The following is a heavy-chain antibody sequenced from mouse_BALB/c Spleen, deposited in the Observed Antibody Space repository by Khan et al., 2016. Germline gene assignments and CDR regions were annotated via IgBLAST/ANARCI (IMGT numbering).Heavy chain of an antibody. Sequence: QVQLQQSGAELVRPGSSVKISCKASGYAFSSYWMNWVKQRPGQGLEWIGQIYPGDGDTNYNGKFKGKATLTADKSSSTAYMQLNSLTSEDSAVYCCARDLPGNSRAYWGQGTLVTVSA. CDR1: GYAFSSYW. CDR3: ARDLPGNSRAY. V-gene: IGHV1-80*01. J-gene: IGHJ3*01. D-gene: IGHD2-1*01. CDR2: IYPGDGDT.